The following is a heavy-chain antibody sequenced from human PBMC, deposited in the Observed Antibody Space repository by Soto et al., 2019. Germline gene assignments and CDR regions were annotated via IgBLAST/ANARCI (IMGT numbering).Heavy chain of an antibody. J-gene: IGHJ4*02. D-gene: IGHD3-16*02. CDR2: INHSGST. Sequence: LSLTCAVYGGSFSGYYWSWIRQPPGKGLEWIGEINHSGSTNYNPSLKSRVTISVDTSKNQFSLKLSSVTAADTAVYYCARGKLSDYVWGSYRYHFDYWGQGTVVTVSS. CDR1: GGSFSGYY. V-gene: IGHV4-34*01. CDR3: ARGKLSDYVWGSYRYHFDY.